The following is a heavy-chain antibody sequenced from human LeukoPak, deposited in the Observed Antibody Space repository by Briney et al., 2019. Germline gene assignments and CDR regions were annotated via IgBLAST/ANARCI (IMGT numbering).Heavy chain of an antibody. Sequence: GGSLRLSCATSGFTFSSYAMHWVRQAPGKGLEWVSGINWNGGSTGYADSVKGRFTISRDNAKNSLYLQMNSLRAEDTALYYCARFNGDYYRIDYWGQGTLVTVSS. CDR1: GFTFSSYA. D-gene: IGHD4-17*01. J-gene: IGHJ4*02. CDR3: ARFNGDYYRIDY. V-gene: IGHV3-20*04. CDR2: INWNGGST.